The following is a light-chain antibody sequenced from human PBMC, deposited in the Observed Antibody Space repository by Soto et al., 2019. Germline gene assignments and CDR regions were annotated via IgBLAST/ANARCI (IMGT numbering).Light chain of an antibody. CDR1: SSDVGAYNY. CDR3: SSYTSSNSWV. V-gene: IGLV2-14*03. J-gene: IGLJ3*02. Sequence: QSVLTQPASVSGSPGQAITISCTGTSSDVGAYNYVSWYQHHPDKTPQLMVFDVSNRHSEVSNRFSGSKSGNTASLIISGLQAEGEADYYCSSYTSSNSWVFGAGTKLTV. CDR2: DVS.